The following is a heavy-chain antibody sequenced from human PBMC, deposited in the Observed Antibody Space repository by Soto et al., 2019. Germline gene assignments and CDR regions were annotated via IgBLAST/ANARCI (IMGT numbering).Heavy chain of an antibody. Sequence: ASETLSLTCTVSGGSISSYYWSWIRQPPGKGLEWIGYIYYSGSTYYNPSLKSRVTISVDTSKNQFSLKLSSVTAADTAVYYCAKGGSGSYSNAFDIWGQGTMVTVSS. CDR1: GGSISSYY. V-gene: IGHV4-59*04. CDR3: AKGGSGSYSNAFDI. CDR2: IYYSGST. D-gene: IGHD3-10*01. J-gene: IGHJ3*02.